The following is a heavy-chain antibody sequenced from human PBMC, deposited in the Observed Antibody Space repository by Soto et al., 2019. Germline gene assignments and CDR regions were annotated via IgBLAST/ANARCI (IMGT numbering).Heavy chain of an antibody. J-gene: IGHJ4*02. Sequence: XGSLILSFPASGFTLGNYAMTWVRQAPGKGLDCVSRISGSGGGTYYADSVKGRFTISRDNSENTLYLHLNSLRVEDTAIYYCARIPHRYDALTGPGYWGQGALVTVSS. V-gene: IGHV3-23*01. CDR2: ISGSGGGT. CDR1: GFTLGNYA. D-gene: IGHD3-9*01. CDR3: ARIPHRYDALTGPGY.